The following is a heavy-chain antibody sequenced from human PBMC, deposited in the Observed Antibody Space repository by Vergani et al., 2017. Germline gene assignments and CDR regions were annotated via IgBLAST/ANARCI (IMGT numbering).Heavy chain of an antibody. Sequence: EVQLVESGGGLVQPGGSLRLSCAASGFTFSSYWMSWVRQAPGKGLEWVANIKQDGSEKYYVDSVKGRFTISRDNAKNSLYLQMNSLRAEDTAVYYCARGDSQGYYYYYYYMDVWGKGP. CDR3: ARGDSQGYYYYYYYMDV. V-gene: IGHV3-7*01. CDR1: GFTFSSYW. J-gene: IGHJ6*03. CDR2: IKQDGSEK. D-gene: IGHD3-3*01.